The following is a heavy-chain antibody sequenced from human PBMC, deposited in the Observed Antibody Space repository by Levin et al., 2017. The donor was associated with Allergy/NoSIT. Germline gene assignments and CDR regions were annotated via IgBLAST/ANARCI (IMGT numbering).Heavy chain of an antibody. CDR1: GDSVTRTGSY. CDR3: ARLNYTDSLNFHGMDV. V-gene: IGHV4-39*01. D-gene: IGHD4-17*01. J-gene: IGHJ6*02. CDR2: IHYSGST. Sequence: SETLSLTCSVSGDSVTRTGSYWGWIRQPPGKGLEWIGSIHYSGSTYYNPSLKSRVTVSVDTSKNQFSLRLTSVTAADTAVYYCARLNYTDSLNFHGMDVWGQGTTVTVSS.